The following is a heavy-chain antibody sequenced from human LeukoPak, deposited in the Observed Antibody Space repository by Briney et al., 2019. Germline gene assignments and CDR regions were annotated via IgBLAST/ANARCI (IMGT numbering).Heavy chain of an antibody. CDR3: ARDGGRDGYNYDVGYYYMDV. J-gene: IGHJ6*03. V-gene: IGHV3-21*01. CDR2: ISSSSSYI. Sequence: PGGSLRLSCAASGFTFSSYGMSWVRQAPGKGLEWVSSISSSSSYIYYADSVKGRFTISRDNAKNSLYLQMNSLRAEDTAVYYCARDGGRDGYNYDVGYYYMDVWGKGTTVTVSS. D-gene: IGHD5-24*01. CDR1: GFTFSSYG.